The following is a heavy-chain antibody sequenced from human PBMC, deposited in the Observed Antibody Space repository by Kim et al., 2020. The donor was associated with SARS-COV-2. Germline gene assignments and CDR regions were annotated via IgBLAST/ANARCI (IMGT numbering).Heavy chain of an antibody. CDR3: AREGPPHKYYDILTGYFYGMDV. Sequence: GGSLRLSCAASGFTFSSYAMHWVRQAPGKGLEWVAVISYDGSNKYYADSVKGRFTISRDNSKNTLYLQMNSLRAEDTAVYYCAREGPPHKYYDILTGYFYGMDVWGQGTTVTVSS. V-gene: IGHV3-30-3*01. J-gene: IGHJ6*02. D-gene: IGHD3-9*01. CDR1: GFTFSSYA. CDR2: ISYDGSNK.